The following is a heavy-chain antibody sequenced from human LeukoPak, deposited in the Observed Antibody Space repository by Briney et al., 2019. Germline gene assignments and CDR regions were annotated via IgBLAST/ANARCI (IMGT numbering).Heavy chain of an antibody. CDR1: GDSVPNNNAA. J-gene: IGHJ4*02. CDR3: AREGRRISGGTLSLDY. Sequence: SQTLSLTCAISGDSVPNNNAAWNWIRQSPSRGLEWLGRTFYRSKWYYDYAVSVKSRITINSDTSKNQFSLQLTYVNPEDTAVYYCAREGRRISGGTLSLDYWGQGTLVTVSS. V-gene: IGHV6-1*01. CDR2: TFYRSKWYY. D-gene: IGHD2-15*01.